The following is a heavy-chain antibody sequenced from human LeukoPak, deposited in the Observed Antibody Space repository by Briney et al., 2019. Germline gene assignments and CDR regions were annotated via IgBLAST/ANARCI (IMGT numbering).Heavy chain of an antibody. J-gene: IGHJ4*02. D-gene: IGHD2-8*01. CDR1: GFTFSNYA. CDR3: AEADFWTKGVWLSFDS. CDR2: FGGTGGSK. Sequence: TGGSLRLSCAASGFTFSNYAMSWVRQAAGKGLEWVSTFGGTGGSKNYAGSVKGRFTISRDNSKNTVYLQMSRLKADDMAVYYCAEADFWTKGVWLSFDSWGQGTLVTVSS. V-gene: IGHV3-23*01.